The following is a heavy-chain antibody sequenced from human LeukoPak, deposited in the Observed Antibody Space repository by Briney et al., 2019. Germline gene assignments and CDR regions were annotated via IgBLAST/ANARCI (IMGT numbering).Heavy chain of an antibody. CDR1: GFTFSFYW. Sequence: GGSLRLSCAGSGFTFSFYWMLWVRQALGKGLEWVAVIWYDGSNKYYADSVKGRFTISRDNSKNTLYLHMNSLRAEDTAAYYCARDYIVVVVAATPYYYYYGMDVWGQGTTVTVSS. V-gene: IGHV3-33*08. CDR2: IWYDGSNK. J-gene: IGHJ6*02. D-gene: IGHD2-15*01. CDR3: ARDYIVVVVAATPYYYYYGMDV.